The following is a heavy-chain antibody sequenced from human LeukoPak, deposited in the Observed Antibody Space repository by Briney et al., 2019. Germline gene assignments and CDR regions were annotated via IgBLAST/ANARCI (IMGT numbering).Heavy chain of an antibody. CDR2: IYYSGST. J-gene: IGHJ4*02. D-gene: IGHD4-17*01. CDR3: ARQRWFAAGPHFDY. Sequence: PSETLSLTCTVSGGSISSYYWSWIRQPPGKGLEWIGSIYYSGSTYYNPSLKSRVTISVDTSKNQFSLKLSSVTAADTAVYYCARQRWFAAGPHFDYWGQGTLVTVSS. V-gene: IGHV4-59*05. CDR1: GGSISSYY.